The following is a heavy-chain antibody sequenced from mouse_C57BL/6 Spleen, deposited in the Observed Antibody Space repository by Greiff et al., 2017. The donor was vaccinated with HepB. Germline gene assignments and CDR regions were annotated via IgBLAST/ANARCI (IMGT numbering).Heavy chain of an antibody. CDR2: IRSKSNNYAT. V-gene: IGHV10-1*01. Sequence: EVHLVESGGGLVQPKGPLKLSCAASGFSFNTYAMNWVRQAPGEGLEWVARIRSKSNNYATYYADSVKDRFTISRDDSESMLYLQMNNLYTEDTAMYYCVRHGGYFDYWGQGTTLTVSS. CDR1: GFSFNTYA. J-gene: IGHJ2*01. CDR3: VRHGGYFDY.